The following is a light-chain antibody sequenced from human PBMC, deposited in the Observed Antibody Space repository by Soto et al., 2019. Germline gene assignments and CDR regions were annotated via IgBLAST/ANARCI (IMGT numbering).Light chain of an antibody. CDR2: GAS. CDR1: QSVSNNY. V-gene: IGKV3D-7*01. CDR3: QQANSFPLT. J-gene: IGKJ4*01. Sequence: EIVLTQSPGTLSLSPGERATLSCRASQSVSNNYLAWYQQKPGQAPRLLIYGASTRVTGIPARFSGSGSGTDFTLTISSLQPEDFATYYCQQANSFPLTFGGGTKVDIK.